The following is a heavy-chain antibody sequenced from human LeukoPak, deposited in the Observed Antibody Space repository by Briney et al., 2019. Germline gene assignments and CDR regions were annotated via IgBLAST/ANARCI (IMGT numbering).Heavy chain of an antibody. CDR3: ARDEKSNGHRWFDP. V-gene: IGHV4-61*08. D-gene: IGHD4-17*01. CDR2: IYYGGST. Sequence: SETLSLTCTVSGGSISSGGYYWSWIRPPPGKGLGWIGYIYYGGSTNYNPSLKSRVTISVDTSKNQFSLKLSSVTAADTAVYYCARDEKSNGHRWFDPWGQGTLVTVSS. J-gene: IGHJ5*02. CDR1: GGSISSGGYY.